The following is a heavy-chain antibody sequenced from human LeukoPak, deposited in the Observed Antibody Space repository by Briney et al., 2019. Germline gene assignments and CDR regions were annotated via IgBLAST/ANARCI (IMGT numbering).Heavy chain of an antibody. CDR1: GYTFTSYG. D-gene: IGHD1-26*01. J-gene: IGHJ6*03. Sequence: GASVKVSCKASGYTFTSYGISWVRQAPGQGLEWMGWISAYNGNTNYAQKLQGRVTMTTDTSTSTAYMELRSLRSDDTAVYYCAREVTSESYYYYYYMDVWGKGTTVTISS. V-gene: IGHV1-18*01. CDR3: AREVTSESYYYYYYMDV. CDR2: ISAYNGNT.